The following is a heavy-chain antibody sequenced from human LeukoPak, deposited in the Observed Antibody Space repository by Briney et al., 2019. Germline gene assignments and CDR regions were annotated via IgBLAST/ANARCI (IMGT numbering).Heavy chain of an antibody. CDR2: ITGSGSST. Sequence: PGGSLRLSCVASGFTFGSYSMNWVRQAPGKGLEWVSYITGSGSSTDYAPSVKGRFIISRDNAKDPLFLQMSSLRVEDAAVYYCARDGGFCSGGFCYRWFDPWGQGTLVTVSS. D-gene: IGHD2-15*01. CDR3: ARDGGFCSGGFCYRWFDP. V-gene: IGHV3-48*04. J-gene: IGHJ5*02. CDR1: GFTFGSYS.